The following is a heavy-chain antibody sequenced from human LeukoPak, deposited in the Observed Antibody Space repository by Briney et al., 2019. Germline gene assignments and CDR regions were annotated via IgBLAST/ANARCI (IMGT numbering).Heavy chain of an antibody. CDR1: GYTFTGYY. D-gene: IGHD6-13*01. CDR2: INPNSGGT. V-gene: IGHV1-2*06. Sequence: GASVKVSCKASGYTFTGYYMHWVRQAPGQGLEWMGRINPNSGGTNYAQKFQGRVTMTRDTSISTAYMELSRLRSDDTAVYYCARVRQLVRWFDPWGQGTLVTVSS. J-gene: IGHJ5*02. CDR3: ARVRQLVRWFDP.